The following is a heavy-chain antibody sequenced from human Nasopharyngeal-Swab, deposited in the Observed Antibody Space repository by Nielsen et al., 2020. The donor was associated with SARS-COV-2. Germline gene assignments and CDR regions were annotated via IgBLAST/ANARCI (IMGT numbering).Heavy chain of an antibody. J-gene: IGHJ3*02. CDR3: ATVLGWFGESYRGGAFDI. D-gene: IGHD3-10*01. CDR1: GYILTKLS. V-gene: IGHV1-24*01. Sequence: ASVKVSCKVSGYILTKLSMHWVRQAPGKGLEWMGGFDPEDGETIYAQKFQGRVTMTEDTSTDTAYMELSSLRSEDTAVYYCATVLGWFGESYRGGAFDIWGQGTMVTVSS. CDR2: FDPEDGET.